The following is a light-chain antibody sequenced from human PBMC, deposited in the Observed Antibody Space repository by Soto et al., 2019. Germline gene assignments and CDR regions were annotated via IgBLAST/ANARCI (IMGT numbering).Light chain of an antibody. V-gene: IGKV1-33*01. CDR3: MQGLQDFT. J-gene: IGKJ5*01. CDR2: DAS. CDR1: HDINTY. Sequence: DIQLTQSPSSVSGSVGDRVTITCQASHDINTYLHWYQQKLGKAPKLLIYDASNLETGVQSRFSGSGSGTDFTLKISRVEAEDVGVYYCMQGLQDFTCGQGTRLEIK.